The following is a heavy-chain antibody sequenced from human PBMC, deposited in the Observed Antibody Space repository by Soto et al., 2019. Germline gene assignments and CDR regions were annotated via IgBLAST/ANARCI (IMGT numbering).Heavy chain of an antibody. CDR3: ARDARGDEAPMDY. Sequence: VKVSCKASGYTFTGYYMHWVRQAPGQGLEWMGWINPNNGGTNYAQKFQGWVTMTRDTSISTAYMELSRLRSDDTAVYYCARDARGDEAPMDYWGQGTLVTVSS. CDR2: INPNNGGT. CDR1: GYTFTGYY. D-gene: IGHD3-10*01. J-gene: IGHJ4*02. V-gene: IGHV1-2*04.